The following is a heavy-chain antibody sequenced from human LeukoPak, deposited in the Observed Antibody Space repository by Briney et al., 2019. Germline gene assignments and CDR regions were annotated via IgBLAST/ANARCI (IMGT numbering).Heavy chain of an antibody. CDR2: IYYSGST. CDR1: GGSISSYY. Sequence: SETLSLTCTVSGGSISSYYWSWIRQPPGKGLEWIGYIYYSGSTNYNPSLKSRVTISVDTSKNQFSLKLSSVTAADTAAYYCARGQRGYSSSWYDYWDQGTLVTVSS. J-gene: IGHJ4*02. D-gene: IGHD6-13*01. V-gene: IGHV4-59*01. CDR3: ARGQRGYSSSWYDY.